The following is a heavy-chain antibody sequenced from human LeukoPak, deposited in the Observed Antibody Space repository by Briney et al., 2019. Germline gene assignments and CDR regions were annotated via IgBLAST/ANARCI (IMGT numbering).Heavy chain of an antibody. Sequence: NPSQTLSLTCTVSGGSISSGGYYWSWIRQPPGKGLEWIGYIYHSGSTYYNPSLKSRVTISVDRSKNQFSLKLSSVTAADTAVYYCARLVRQDWFDPWGQGTLVTVSS. CDR1: GGSISSGGYY. CDR3: ARLVRQDWFDP. CDR2: IYHSGST. D-gene: IGHD6-13*01. V-gene: IGHV4-30-2*01. J-gene: IGHJ5*02.